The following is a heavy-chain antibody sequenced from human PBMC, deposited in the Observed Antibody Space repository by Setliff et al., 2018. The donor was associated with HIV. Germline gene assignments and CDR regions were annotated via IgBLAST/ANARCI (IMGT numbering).Heavy chain of an antibody. CDR2: INPSSGST. CDR1: GYTFTSYY. D-gene: IGHD6-6*01. CDR3: ARDPAPSSSASYFQH. V-gene: IGHV1-46*01. Sequence: ASVKVPCKASGYTFTSYYMHWVRQAPGQGLEWMGIINPSSGSTTYAQKFQGRVTMTRDTSTSTVYMELSSLRSEDTAVHYCARDPAPSSSASYFQHWGQGTPVTSPQ. J-gene: IGHJ1*01.